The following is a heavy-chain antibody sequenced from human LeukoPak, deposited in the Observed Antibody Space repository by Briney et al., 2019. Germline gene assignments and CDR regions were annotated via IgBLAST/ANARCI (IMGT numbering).Heavy chain of an antibody. CDR3: ARERGQQLAYETDAFDI. V-gene: IGHV4-59*01. J-gene: IGHJ3*02. D-gene: IGHD6-13*01. Sequence: SETLSLTCTVSGGSISSYYWSWIRQPPGKGLEWIGYIYYSGSTNYNPSLKSRVTISVDTSKNQFSLKLSSVTAADTAVYYCARERGQQLAYETDAFDIWGQGTMVTVSS. CDR2: IYYSGST. CDR1: GGSISSYY.